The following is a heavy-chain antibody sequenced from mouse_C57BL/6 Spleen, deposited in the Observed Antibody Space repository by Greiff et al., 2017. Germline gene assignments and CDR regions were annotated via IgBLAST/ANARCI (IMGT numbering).Heavy chain of an antibody. D-gene: IGHD2-4*01. V-gene: IGHV7-1*01. Sequence: EVQLVESGGGLVQSGRSLRLSCATSGFTFSDFYMEWVRQAPGKGLEWIAASRNKANDYTTEYSASVKGRFIVSRDTSQSILYLQMNALRAEDTAIYYCARDADYDEGWFAYRGQGTLVTVSA. CDR3: ARDADYDEGWFAY. CDR2: SRNKANDYTT. CDR1: GFTFSDFY. J-gene: IGHJ3*01.